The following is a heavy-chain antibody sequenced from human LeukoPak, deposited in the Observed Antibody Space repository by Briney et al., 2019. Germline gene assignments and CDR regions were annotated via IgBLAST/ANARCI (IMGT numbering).Heavy chain of an antibody. D-gene: IGHD3-10*01. CDR2: IYTSGST. V-gene: IGHV4-4*07. Sequence: PSETLSLTCTVSGGSIGSYYWSWIRQPAGKGLEWIGRIYTSGSTNYNPSLKSRVTMSVDTSKNQFSLKLSSVTAADTAVYYCARETRSSTMVRGAHPLDYWGQGTLVTVSS. CDR1: GGSIGSYY. CDR3: ARETRSSTMVRGAHPLDY. J-gene: IGHJ4*02.